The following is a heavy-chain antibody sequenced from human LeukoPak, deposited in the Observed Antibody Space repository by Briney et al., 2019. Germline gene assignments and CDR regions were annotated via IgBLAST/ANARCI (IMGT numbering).Heavy chain of an antibody. CDR1: GFIFSSYS. J-gene: IGHJ2*01. CDR2: ISLSSSSI. CDR3: ARGQAVGTVDWYFDL. Sequence: GGSLRLSCAASGFIFSSYSMSWVRQAPGKGLECVSFISLSSSSIFHTDSVKGRFTISRDNAKNSLSLQMNSLRAEDTAVYYCARGQAVGTVDWYFDLWGRGTLVTVSS. D-gene: IGHD6-19*01. V-gene: IGHV3-21*01.